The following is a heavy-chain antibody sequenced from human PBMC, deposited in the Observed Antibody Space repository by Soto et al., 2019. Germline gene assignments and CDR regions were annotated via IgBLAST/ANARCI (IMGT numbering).Heavy chain of an antibody. V-gene: IGHV1-24*01. Sequence: QVQLVQSGAEVKKPGASVKVSCKVSGYTLTELSMHWMRQAPGKGLERMGGFDPENGETIYAQRFHGRVTMTEDTSTDTAYRELSSLRSEDTAVCYCATVDVAAPPYYYYGMDVWGQGTTVTVSS. J-gene: IGHJ6*02. CDR2: FDPENGET. D-gene: IGHD6-13*01. CDR3: ATVDVAAPPYYYYGMDV. CDR1: GYTLTELS.